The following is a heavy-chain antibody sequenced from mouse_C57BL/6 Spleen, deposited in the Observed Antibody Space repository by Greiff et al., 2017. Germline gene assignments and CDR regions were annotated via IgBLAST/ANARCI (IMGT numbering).Heavy chain of an antibody. CDR1: GYTFTSYD. V-gene: IGHV1-85*01. D-gene: IGHD1-1*01. CDR3: ARTDYGSSFCGYFDV. J-gene: IGHJ1*03. CDR2: IYPRDGST. Sequence: QVQLQQSGPELVKPGASVKLSCKASGYTFTSYDINWVKQSPGQGLEWIGWIYPRDGSTKYNEKFKGKATLTVDTASSTAYMELHSLTSEDSAVYFCARTDYGSSFCGYFDVWGTGTTVTVSS.